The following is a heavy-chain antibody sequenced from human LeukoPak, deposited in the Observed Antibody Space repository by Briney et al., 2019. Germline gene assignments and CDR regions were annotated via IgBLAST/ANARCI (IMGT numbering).Heavy chain of an antibody. Sequence: GALRLSCAASGFTFSSYEMNWVRQAPGKGLEWVSYISSSDSTIFYADSVKGRFTISRDNAKNSLYLQMNSLRAEDTAVYYCARGDDYGVFDYWGQGTLVTVSS. CDR3: ARGDDYGVFDY. CDR2: ISSSDSTI. CDR1: GFTFSSYE. V-gene: IGHV3-48*03. J-gene: IGHJ4*02. D-gene: IGHD4-17*01.